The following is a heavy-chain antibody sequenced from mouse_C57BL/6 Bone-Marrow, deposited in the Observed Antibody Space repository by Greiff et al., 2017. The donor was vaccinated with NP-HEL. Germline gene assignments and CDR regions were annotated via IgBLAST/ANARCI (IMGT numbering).Heavy chain of an antibody. CDR1: GYTFTSYW. J-gene: IGHJ3*01. CDR2: IYPGNSDT. Sequence: EVQLQQSGTVLARPGASVKMSCKTSGYTFTSYWMHWVKQRPGQGLEWIGAIYPGNSDTSYNQKFKGKAKLTAVTSASTAYMGLSSLTNEDSAVYYCNYYYGSSGFAYWGQGTLVTVSA. CDR3: NYYYGSSGFAY. V-gene: IGHV1-5*01. D-gene: IGHD1-1*01.